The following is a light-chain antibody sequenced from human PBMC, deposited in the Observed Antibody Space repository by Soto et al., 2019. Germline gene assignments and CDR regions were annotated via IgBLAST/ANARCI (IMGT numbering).Light chain of an antibody. V-gene: IGKV3D-15*01. CDR2: GAS. J-gene: IGKJ1*01. Sequence: EIVLTQSPGTLSLSPGERATLSCRASQSVSSNLAWYQQKPGQAPRLLIYGASSRATGIPDRFSGSGSGTDFTLTISSLQSGDFAVYYCQQYADWPRTFGQGTKVDIK. CDR3: QQYADWPRT. CDR1: QSVSSN.